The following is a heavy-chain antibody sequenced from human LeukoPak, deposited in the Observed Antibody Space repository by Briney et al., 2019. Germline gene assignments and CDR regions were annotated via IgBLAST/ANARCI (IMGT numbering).Heavy chain of an antibody. Sequence: GGSLRLSCAASGFTFSSSTMNWVRQAPGKGLVWVSRINSDGSGTSYADSVKGRFTISRDNAKNALYLQMNSLRAEDTALYYCARDSIPVSVYFDHWGQGTLVTVSS. CDR1: GFTFSSST. V-gene: IGHV3-74*01. D-gene: IGHD6-19*01. CDR3: ARDSIPVSVYFDH. J-gene: IGHJ4*02. CDR2: INSDGSGT.